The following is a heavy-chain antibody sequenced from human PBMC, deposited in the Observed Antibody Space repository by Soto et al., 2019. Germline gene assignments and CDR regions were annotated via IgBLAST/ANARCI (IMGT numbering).Heavy chain of an antibody. J-gene: IGHJ4*02. CDR2: INAGSGGT. D-gene: IGHD4-17*01. Sequence: ASVKVSCKASGYRFTRYAIHWVRQAPGQRLEWMGWINAGSGGTKISQKFQGSVTISRDTSASTGYMELSSLTSEDTAVYYCARESGSTPNFDYWGQGTLVTVSS. CDR1: GYRFTRYA. CDR3: ARESGSTPNFDY. V-gene: IGHV1-3*01.